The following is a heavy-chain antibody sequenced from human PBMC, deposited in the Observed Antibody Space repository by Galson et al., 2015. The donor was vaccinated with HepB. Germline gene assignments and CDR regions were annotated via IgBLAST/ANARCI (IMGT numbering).Heavy chain of an antibody. J-gene: IGHJ5*02. CDR3: TRVGRHYGDYRLAWFDP. V-gene: IGHV3-20*04. CDR2: INWNGGTT. D-gene: IGHD4-17*01. CDR1: GFTFDDYG. Sequence: SLRLSCAASGFTFDDYGMNWVRQAPGKGLEWVSGINWNGGTTGYADSVKGRFTMSRDNARNSLYLQMNSLRAEDTALYYCTRVGRHYGDYRLAWFDPWGQGTLVTVSS.